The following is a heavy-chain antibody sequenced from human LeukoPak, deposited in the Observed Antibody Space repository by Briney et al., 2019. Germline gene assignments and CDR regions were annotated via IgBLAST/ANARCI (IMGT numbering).Heavy chain of an antibody. J-gene: IGHJ6*04. CDR3: AKTGSTAPHYYGMDV. Sequence: GGSLRLSCAASGFTFSSYAMSWVRQAPGKGLEWVSAISGSGGSTYYADSVKGRFTISRDNSKDTLYLQMNSLRAEDTAVYYCAKTGSTAPHYYGMDVWGKGTTVTVSS. CDR2: ISGSGGST. D-gene: IGHD2-2*01. CDR1: GFTFSSYA. V-gene: IGHV3-23*01.